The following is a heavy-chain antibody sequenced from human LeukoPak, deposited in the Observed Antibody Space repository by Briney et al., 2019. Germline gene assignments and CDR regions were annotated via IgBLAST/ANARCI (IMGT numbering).Heavy chain of an antibody. D-gene: IGHD1-1*01. CDR3: AKGQELDDGVFDS. Sequence: GGSLRLSCAASGFTFTSIAMTWVRQAPGKGLEWVSTIRGTGDSTHYADSVKGRFVISRDKSKNMLYLQMNGLRAEDTAIYYCAKGQELDDGVFDSWGQGTLVTVSS. CDR2: IRGTGDST. CDR1: GFTFTSIA. J-gene: IGHJ4*02. V-gene: IGHV3-23*01.